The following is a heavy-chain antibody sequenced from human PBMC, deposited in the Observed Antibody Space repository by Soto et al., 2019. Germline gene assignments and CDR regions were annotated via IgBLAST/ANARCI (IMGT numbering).Heavy chain of an antibody. J-gene: IGHJ4*02. CDR3: ARAVLGYCSSTSCSPFDY. V-gene: IGHV1-69*01. Sequence: QVQLVQSGAEVKKPGSSVKVSCKASGGTFSSYAISWVRQAPGQGLEWMGGIIPIFGIANYAQKFQGRVTITADESTSTAYMELSSLRSEDTAVYYCARAVLGYCSSTSCSPFDYWGQGTLVTVSS. CDR1: GGTFSSYA. D-gene: IGHD2-2*01. CDR2: IIPIFGIA.